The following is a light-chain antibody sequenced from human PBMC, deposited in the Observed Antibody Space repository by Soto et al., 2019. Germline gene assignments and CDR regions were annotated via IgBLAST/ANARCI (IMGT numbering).Light chain of an antibody. J-gene: IGLJ1*01. Sequence: SVLTQPRSVSGSPGQSVTISCTGTSSDVGGYNYVSWYQQHPGKAPKLMIYDVSKRPSGVPDRFSGSKSGNTASLTISGLQAEGEADYYCCSYAGSPYVFGTGTKVTVL. V-gene: IGLV2-11*01. CDR2: DVS. CDR3: CSYAGSPYV. CDR1: SSDVGGYNY.